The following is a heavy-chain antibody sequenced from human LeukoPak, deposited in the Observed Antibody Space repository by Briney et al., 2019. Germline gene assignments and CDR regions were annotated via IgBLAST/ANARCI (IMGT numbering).Heavy chain of an antibody. Sequence: ASVKVSCKASGYTFTSYDINWVRQATGQGLKWMGWMNPNSGNTGYAQKFQGRVTMTRNTSISAAYMELSSLRSEDTAVYYCARKGHYYGSGSSDYWGQGTLVTVSA. J-gene: IGHJ4*02. CDR2: MNPNSGNT. V-gene: IGHV1-8*01. D-gene: IGHD3-10*01. CDR3: ARKGHYYGSGSSDY. CDR1: GYTFTSYD.